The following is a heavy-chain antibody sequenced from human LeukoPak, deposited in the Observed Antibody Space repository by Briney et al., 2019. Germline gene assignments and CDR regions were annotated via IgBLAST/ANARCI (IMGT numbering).Heavy chain of an antibody. CDR3: ARHPLNLYFDH. J-gene: IGHJ4*02. Sequence: PSETLSLTCAVSGYSISSGYCWGWIRQPPGKGLEWIGSIYHSGSTYYNPSLKSRVTISVDTSKNQFSLKLSSVTAADTAVYYCARHPLNLYFDHWGQGTLVTVSS. CDR2: IYHSGST. CDR1: GYSISSGYC. V-gene: IGHV4-38-2*01.